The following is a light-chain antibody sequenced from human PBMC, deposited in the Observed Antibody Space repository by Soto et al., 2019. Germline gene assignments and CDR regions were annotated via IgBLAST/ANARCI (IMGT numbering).Light chain of an antibody. CDR1: QSIDRW. CDR2: MAS. Sequence: DIQMTQSPASLSASVGDRVTITCRASQSIDRWLVWLQQRPGKAPKLLIYMASNLESGVPSRFSGSRSGTEFTLTISSLQPNDFATYYCPQYSVYPWTFGQGTKLEIK. V-gene: IGKV1-5*03. CDR3: PQYSVYPWT. J-gene: IGKJ1*01.